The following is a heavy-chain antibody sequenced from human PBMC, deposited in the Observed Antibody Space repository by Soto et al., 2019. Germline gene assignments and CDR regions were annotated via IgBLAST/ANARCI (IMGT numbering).Heavy chain of an antibody. D-gene: IGHD7-27*01. CDR1: GDSISNLDYF. J-gene: IGHJ5*01. V-gene: IGHV4-30-4*01. Sequence: SETLSLTCSVSGDSISNLDYFWAWIRQPPGQALEYIGYIYKSATTYYNPSFESRVAISVDTSKSQYSLNVTSVTAADTAVYFCARGRYCLTGRCFPNWFDSWGQGALVTVSS. CDR3: ARGRYCLTGRCFPNWFDS. CDR2: IYKSATT.